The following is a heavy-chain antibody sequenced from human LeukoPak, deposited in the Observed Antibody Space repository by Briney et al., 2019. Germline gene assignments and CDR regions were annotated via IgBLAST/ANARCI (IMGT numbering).Heavy chain of an antibody. D-gene: IGHD5-12*01. J-gene: IGHJ4*02. CDR3: ASDPKGSGCEFDF. Sequence: GGSLRLSCAASGFTFNTYAMNWIRQAPGKGLEWVSFISSSSIIHYADSVKGRFTISRDNAKNLLYLQMNGLRAEDTAVYYCASDPKGSGCEFDFWGQGTLVTISS. V-gene: IGHV3-69-1*01. CDR2: ISSSSII. CDR1: GFTFNTYA.